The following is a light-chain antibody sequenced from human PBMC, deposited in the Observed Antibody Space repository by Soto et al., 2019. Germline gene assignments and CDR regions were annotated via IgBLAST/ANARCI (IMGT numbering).Light chain of an antibody. J-gene: IGLJ3*02. CDR3: RSYYTRGPPV. Sequence: QSALTQPASVSGSPGQTITISCTGTSSDVGGYNYLSWYQQHPGKAPKVMIYEVSNRPSGVSNRFSGSKSGNTASLTISGVQAEDEGDYFCRSYYTRGPPVFGRGTKLTVL. CDR1: SSDVGGYNY. CDR2: EVS. V-gene: IGLV2-14*01.